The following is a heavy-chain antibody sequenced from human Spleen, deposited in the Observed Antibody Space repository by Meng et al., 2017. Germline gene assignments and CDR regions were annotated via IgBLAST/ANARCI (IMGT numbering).Heavy chain of an antibody. CDR2: ISGSGGGST. Sequence: GESLKISCAASGFTFEDYGMHWVRQAPGKGLEWVSSISGSGGGSTYYADSVNGRFTISRDTSKNTVYLQMTSLRAEDTAVYYCARDHPRAQTFDIWGQGTMVTVSS. J-gene: IGHJ3*02. D-gene: IGHD6-6*01. CDR3: ARDHPRAQTFDI. CDR1: GFTFEDYG. V-gene: IGHV3-23*01.